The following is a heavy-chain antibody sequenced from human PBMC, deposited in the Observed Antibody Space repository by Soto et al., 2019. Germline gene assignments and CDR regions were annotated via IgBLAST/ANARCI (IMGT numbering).Heavy chain of an antibody. D-gene: IGHD5-18*01. V-gene: IGHV4-34*01. Sequence: SETLSLTCAVYGGSFSGYYWSWIRQPPGKGLEWIGEINHSGSTNYNPALKSRVTISVDTSKSQFSLKLSSVTAADTAVYYCAKDSGYNYGYFRWFDPWGQGTLVTVSS. J-gene: IGHJ5*02. CDR1: GGSFSGYY. CDR3: AKDSGYNYGYFRWFDP. CDR2: INHSGST.